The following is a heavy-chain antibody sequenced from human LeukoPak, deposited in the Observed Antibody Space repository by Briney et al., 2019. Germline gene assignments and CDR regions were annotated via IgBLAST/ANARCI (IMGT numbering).Heavy chain of an antibody. CDR2: ISYSGST. Sequence: SETPSLTCTVSGGSISSYYWSWIRQPPGKGLEWIGYISYSGSTNYNPSLKSRVTISVDTSKNQFSLKLSSVTAADTAVYYCAMDYGGNSRGFDYWGQGTQVTVSS. CDR3: AMDYGGNSRGFDY. D-gene: IGHD4-23*01. J-gene: IGHJ4*02. V-gene: IGHV4-59*01. CDR1: GGSISSYY.